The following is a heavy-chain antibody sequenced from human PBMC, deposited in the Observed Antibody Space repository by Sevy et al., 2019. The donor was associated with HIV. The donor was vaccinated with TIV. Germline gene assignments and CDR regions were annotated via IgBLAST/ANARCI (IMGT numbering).Heavy chain of an antibody. CDR2: ISGSDGTI. J-gene: IGHJ6*02. D-gene: IGHD4-17*01. V-gene: IGHV3-11*01. Sequence: GGSLRLSCAASGFTFSDYYMSWIRQAPGKGLVWISYISGSDGTIYYADSVKGRFTISRDNAKNSLHLQMNSLRAEDTAVYYCARDHVKDGDLGDYYYYAMDVWGQGTTVTVSS. CDR1: GFTFSDYY. CDR3: ARDHVKDGDLGDYYYYAMDV.